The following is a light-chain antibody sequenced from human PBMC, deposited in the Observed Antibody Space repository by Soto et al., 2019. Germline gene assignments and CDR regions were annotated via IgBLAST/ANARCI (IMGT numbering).Light chain of an antibody. J-gene: IGKJ5*01. CDR1: QSISSH. V-gene: IGKV3-11*01. Sequence: EIQLTPSPATLSLSLGDRATLSCRASQSISSHLAWYQHTPGQAPRLLIYDASSRATGTPARFSASGSGTDFTLTISRLETVDFSVYYWQHRSPSRTFGQGTRVDIK. CDR3: QHRSPSRT. CDR2: DAS.